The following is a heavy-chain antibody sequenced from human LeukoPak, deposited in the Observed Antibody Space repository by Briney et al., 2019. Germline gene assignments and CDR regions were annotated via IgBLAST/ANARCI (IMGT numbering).Heavy chain of an antibody. CDR3: ARGLDYYYYYMDV. CDR2: IYYSGST. CDR1: GGSISSYY. J-gene: IGHJ6*03. D-gene: IGHD3-16*01. V-gene: IGHV4-59*01. Sequence: PSETLSLTCTVSGGSISSYYWSWIRQPPGKGLEWIGYIYYSGSTNYNPSLKSQVTISVDTSKNQFSLKLSSVTAADTAVYYCARGLDYYYYYMDVWGKGTTVTVSS.